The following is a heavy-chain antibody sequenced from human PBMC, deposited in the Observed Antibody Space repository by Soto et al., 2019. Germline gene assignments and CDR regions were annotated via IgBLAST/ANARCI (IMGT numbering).Heavy chain of an antibody. J-gene: IGHJ6*02. D-gene: IGHD3-22*01. CDR2: IIPIFGTA. V-gene: IGHV1-69*01. CDR1: GGTFSSYA. CDR3: ATRDYYDSSGYYSGFYYYGMDV. Sequence: QVQLVQSGAEVKKPGSSVKVSCKASGGTFSSYAISWVRQAPGQGLEWMGGIIPIFGTANYAQKFQGRVTITADHSTSTAYMELSSLRSEDTAVYYCATRDYYDSSGYYSGFYYYGMDVWGQGTTVTVSS.